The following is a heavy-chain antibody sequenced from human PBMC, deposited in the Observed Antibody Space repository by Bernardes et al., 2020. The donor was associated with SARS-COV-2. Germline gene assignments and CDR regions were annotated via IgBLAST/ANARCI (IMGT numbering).Heavy chain of an antibody. CDR1: GFTFSSYG. Sequence: GGSLRLSCAASGFTFSSYGMHWVRQAPGTGLEWVAVISSDGSNKYYADSVKGRFTISRDNSKNTLYLQMNSLRAEDTAVYYCAKPPLRFLEWPYLGGFDYWGQGTLVTVSS. D-gene: IGHD3-3*01. V-gene: IGHV3-30*18. CDR3: AKPPLRFLEWPYLGGFDY. CDR2: ISSDGSNK. J-gene: IGHJ4*02.